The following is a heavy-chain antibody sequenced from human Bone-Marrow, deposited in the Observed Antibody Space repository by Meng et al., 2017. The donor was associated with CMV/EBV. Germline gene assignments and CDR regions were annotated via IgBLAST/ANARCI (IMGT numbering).Heavy chain of an antibody. V-gene: IGHV3-21*01. Sequence: GESLKISCAASGFTFSSYSMNWVRQAPGKGLEWVSSISSSSSNTYYADSVKGRFTISRDNAKNSLYLQMNSLRAEDTAVYYCARAVDYQLQYYYYGMDVWGQGTTVTVSS. CDR1: GFTFSSYS. J-gene: IGHJ6*02. CDR3: ARAVDYQLQYYYYGMDV. CDR2: ISSSSSNT. D-gene: IGHD2-2*01.